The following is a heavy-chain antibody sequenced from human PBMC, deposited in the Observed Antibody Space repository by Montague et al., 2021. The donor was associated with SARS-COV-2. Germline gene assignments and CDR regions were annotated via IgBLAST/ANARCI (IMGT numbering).Heavy chain of an antibody. V-gene: IGHV3-23*01. CDR3: ARSTGSGSYFYYGMDV. Sequence: SLRLSCAASGFTFSSYAMSWVRQAPGKGLEWVSTISGSGGTTYYADSVKGRFTISRDNSKNTLYLQMNSLRAEDTAVYYCARSTGSGSYFYYGMDVWGQGTTVTVSS. CDR1: GFTFSSYA. CDR2: ISGSGGTT. J-gene: IGHJ6*02. D-gene: IGHD3-10*01.